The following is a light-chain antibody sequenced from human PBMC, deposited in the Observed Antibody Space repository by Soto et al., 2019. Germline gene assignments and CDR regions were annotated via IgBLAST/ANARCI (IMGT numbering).Light chain of an antibody. V-gene: IGKV1-5*01. J-gene: IGKJ1*01. CDR3: QEYNSYWT. Sequence: DVQMTQSPSTLSASVGDRVTITCRASQSISSWLAWYQQKPGQAPKVLIYDASSLESGVPSRFSGSGSGTEFTLTISSLQPEDFATYYCQEYNSYWTFGQGTKVDIK. CDR1: QSISSW. CDR2: DAS.